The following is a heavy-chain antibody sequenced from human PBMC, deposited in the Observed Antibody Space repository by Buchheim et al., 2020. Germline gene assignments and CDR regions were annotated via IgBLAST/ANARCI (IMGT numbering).Heavy chain of an antibody. CDR3: ARERGSGSYVDY. Sequence: EVQLVESGGGLVQPGGSLRLSCAASGFTFSDHYMDWVRQAPGKGLEWVGRTRNKANSYTTEYAAPVKGRFTISRDDSKNSLYLQMNSLKTEDTAVYYCARERGSGSYVDYWGQGTL. CDR1: GFTFSDHY. V-gene: IGHV3-72*01. CDR2: TRNKANSYTT. D-gene: IGHD1-26*01. J-gene: IGHJ4*02.